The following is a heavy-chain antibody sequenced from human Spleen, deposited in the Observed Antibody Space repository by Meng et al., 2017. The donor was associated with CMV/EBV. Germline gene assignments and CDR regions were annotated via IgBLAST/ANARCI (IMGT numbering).Heavy chain of an antibody. CDR3: ARELKFCSYYYGMDV. CDR2: VFHNETT. V-gene: IGHV4-38-2*02. D-gene: IGHD3-9*01. CDR1: GFSISTGYY. Sequence: SETLSLTCTVSGFSISTGYYWGWIRQPPGKALEWLGNVFHNETTSYNPSLKGRVTLSVDASKNRFSLNLTSVTAADTAMYYCARELKFCSYYYGMDVWGQGTTVTVSS. J-gene: IGHJ6*02.